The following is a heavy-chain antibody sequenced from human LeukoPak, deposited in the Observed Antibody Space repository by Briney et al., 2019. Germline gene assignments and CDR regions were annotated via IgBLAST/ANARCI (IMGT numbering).Heavy chain of an antibody. D-gene: IGHD6-6*01. CDR3: ARLRAARTESYFYYGMDV. CDR2: IRSKADT. J-gene: IGHJ6*02. V-gene: IGHV3-73*01. CDR1: GFTFSGSA. Sequence: PGGSLELSCAASGFTFSGSAIHWVRQASGRGLVWVGRIRSKADTAYAASVKGRFTISRDDSRNTAYLQMNSLQTEDTAVYYCARLRAARTESYFYYGMDVWGQGTTVTVSS.